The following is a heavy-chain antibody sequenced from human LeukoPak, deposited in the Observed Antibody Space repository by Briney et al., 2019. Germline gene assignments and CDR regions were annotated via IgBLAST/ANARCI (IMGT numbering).Heavy chain of an antibody. J-gene: IGHJ2*01. D-gene: IGHD1-1*01. CDR2: IYPGDSGT. CDR3: ARRGTNEYFDL. Sequence: GESLKISCKGSGYSFNTYWIGWVRQMPGKGLEWMGIIYPGDSGTRYSPSFQGQVTISADKSINTAFLQWSSLRASDTAMYYCARRGTNEYFDLWGRGTLVTVSS. CDR1: GYSFNTYW. V-gene: IGHV5-51*01.